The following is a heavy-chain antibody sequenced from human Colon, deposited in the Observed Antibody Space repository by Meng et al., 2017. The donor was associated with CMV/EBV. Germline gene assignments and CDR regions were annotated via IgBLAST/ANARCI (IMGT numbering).Heavy chain of an antibody. CDR3: VREGGSGFLEWLSTFDS. D-gene: IGHD3-3*01. V-gene: IGHV4-39*07. CDR2: IYYSGNT. CDR1: GGSISASIYY. J-gene: IGHJ5*01. Sequence: SETLSLTCTVSGGSISASIYYWAWIRQPPGKGLEWIGSIYYSGNTFYNPSLGSRVTMSMDTSYNQFSLKVTSVTAADTAVYYCVREGGSGFLEWLSTFDSWGQGTLVTVSS.